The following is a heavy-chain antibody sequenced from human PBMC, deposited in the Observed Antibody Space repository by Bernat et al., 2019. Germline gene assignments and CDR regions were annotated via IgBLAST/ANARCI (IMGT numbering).Heavy chain of an antibody. CDR1: GGSISSGAYY. CDR2: IYYSGST. CDR3: ARGYYFHSSGYYYFDY. D-gene: IGHD3-22*01. Sequence: QLQESGPGLVKPSQTLSLTCTVSGGSISSGAYYWSWIRQHPGKGLEWIGYIYYSGSTYYNPSLKSPVTISLDTSKNQFSLKLSSVTAADTAVYYCARGYYFHSSGYYYFDYWGQGTLVTVSS. V-gene: IGHV4-31*01. J-gene: IGHJ4*02.